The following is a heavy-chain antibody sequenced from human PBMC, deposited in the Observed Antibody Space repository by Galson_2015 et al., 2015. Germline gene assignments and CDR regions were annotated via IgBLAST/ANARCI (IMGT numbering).Heavy chain of an antibody. V-gene: IGHV1-3*01. Sequence: SVKVSCKASGFTLSNYGIHWVRQVPGQSLEWMGWTNADNGDRVHSQILQGRISITRDTSAGTAYMELGGLRSEDTAVYYCAREAHGGRWQFVFDIWGPGTMVTVSS. D-gene: IGHD6-19*01. J-gene: IGHJ3*02. CDR2: TNADNGDR. CDR1: GFTLSNYG. CDR3: AREAHGGRWQFVFDI.